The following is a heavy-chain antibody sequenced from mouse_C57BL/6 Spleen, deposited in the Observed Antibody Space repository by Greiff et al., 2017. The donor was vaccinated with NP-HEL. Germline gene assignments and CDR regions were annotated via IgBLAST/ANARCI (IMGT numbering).Heavy chain of an antibody. CDR2: IYPGDGDT. V-gene: IGHV1-80*01. CDR1: GYAFTSYW. CDR3: ARGGSKEFAY. J-gene: IGHJ3*01. Sequence: VMLVESGAELVKPGASVKISCKASGYAFTSYWMNWVKQRPGKGLEWIGQIYPGDGDTNYNGKFKGKATLTADKSTSTAYMQLSSLTSEGSAVYFCARGGSKEFAYWGQGTLVTVSA. D-gene: IGHD1-1*01.